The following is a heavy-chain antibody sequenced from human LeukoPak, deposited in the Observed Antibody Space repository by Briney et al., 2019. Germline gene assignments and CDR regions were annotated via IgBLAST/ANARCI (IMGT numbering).Heavy chain of an antibody. D-gene: IGHD6-13*01. CDR3: AKDSGSSSFYYYYMDV. V-gene: IGHV3-23*01. J-gene: IGHJ6*03. CDR1: GFTFSNAW. CDR2: ISGSGGST. Sequence: GGSLRLSCAASGFTFSNAWMSWVRQAPGKGLEWVSAISGSGGSTYYADSVKGRFTISRDNSKNTLYLQMNSLRDEDTAVYYCAKDSGSSSFYYYYMDVWGKGTTVTVSS.